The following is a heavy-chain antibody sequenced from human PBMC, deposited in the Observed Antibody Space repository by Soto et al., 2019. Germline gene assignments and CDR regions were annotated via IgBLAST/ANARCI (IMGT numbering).Heavy chain of an antibody. D-gene: IGHD2-21*02. CDR1: GFTFSNAW. Sequence: PGGSLRLSCAASGFTFSNAWMNWVRQAPGKGLEWVGRIKSKTDGGTTDYAAPVKGRFTISRDDSKNTLYLQMNSLKTEDTAVYYCTTDEGQYCGGDCYFSYGYWGQGTLVTVSS. V-gene: IGHV3-15*07. J-gene: IGHJ4*02. CDR2: IKSKTDGGTT. CDR3: TTDEGQYCGGDCYFSYGY.